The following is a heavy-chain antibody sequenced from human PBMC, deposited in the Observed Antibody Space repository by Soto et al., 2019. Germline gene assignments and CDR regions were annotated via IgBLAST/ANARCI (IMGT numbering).Heavy chain of an antibody. J-gene: IGHJ4*02. CDR3: ARDLWFGGQHVGPK. CDR2: IYYSGST. Sequence: SETLSLTCTVSGGSISSYYWSWIRQPPGKGLEWIGYIYYSGSTNYNPSLKSRVTISVDTSKDQFSLKLSSVTAADTAVYYCARDLWFGGQHVGPKWGQGTLVTVSS. CDR1: GGSISSYY. V-gene: IGHV4-59*01. D-gene: IGHD3-10*01.